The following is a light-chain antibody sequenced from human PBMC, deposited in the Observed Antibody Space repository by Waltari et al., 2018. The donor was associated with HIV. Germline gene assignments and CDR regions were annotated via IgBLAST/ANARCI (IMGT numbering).Light chain of an antibody. CDR3: KTRDRSGNLYV. V-gene: IGLV3-19*01. CDR2: GKN. J-gene: IGLJ1*01. Sequence: SSEVTQVPVVSVALGQTVKITCQGDNRRTYYASWYQQRPGQAPVLVSYGKNKRPSEIPDRFSSSASRNTASLTITGAQAEDEADYYCKTRDRSGNLYVFGTGTTVTVL. CDR1: NRRTYY.